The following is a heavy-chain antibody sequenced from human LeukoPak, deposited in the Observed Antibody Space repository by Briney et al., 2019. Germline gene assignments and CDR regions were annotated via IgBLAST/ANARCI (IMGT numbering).Heavy chain of an antibody. V-gene: IGHV4-59*13. CDR2: IYYSGST. CDR3: ARGTYYYGMDV. J-gene: IGHJ6*02. D-gene: IGHD3/OR15-3a*01. CDR1: GGSIGTYY. Sequence: SETLSLTCTVSGGSIGTYYWSWIRQPPGKGLEWIGYIYYSGSTNYNPSLKSRVTISVDTSKNQFSLKLSSVTAADTAVYYCARGTYYYGMDVWGQGTTVTVSS.